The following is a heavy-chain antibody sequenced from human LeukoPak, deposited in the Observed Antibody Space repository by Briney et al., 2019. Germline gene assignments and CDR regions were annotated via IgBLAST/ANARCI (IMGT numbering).Heavy chain of an antibody. CDR1: GGSISSSNW. J-gene: IGHJ4*02. CDR3: ARVDYGDYSKDFDY. V-gene: IGHV4-4*02. Sequence: SGTLSLTCAVSGGSISSSNWWSWVRQPPGKGLEWIGEIYHSGSTNYNPSLKSRVTMSVDTSKNQFSLKVNSMTAADTAVYYCARVDYGDYSKDFDYWGQGTLVTVSS. CDR2: IYHSGST. D-gene: IGHD4-17*01.